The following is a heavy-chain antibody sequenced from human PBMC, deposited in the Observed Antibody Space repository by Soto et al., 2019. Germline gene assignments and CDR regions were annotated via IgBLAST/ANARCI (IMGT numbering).Heavy chain of an antibody. Sequence: GGSLRLSCAASGFTFSSYWMSWVRQAPGKGLEWVANIKQDGSEKYYVDSVKGRFTISRDNAKNSLYLQMNSLRAEDTAVYYCARVGYDSSGYHPENYYYYSGMDVWGQGTTVTVSS. CDR3: ARVGYDSSGYHPENYYYYSGMDV. J-gene: IGHJ6*02. CDR1: GFTFSSYW. CDR2: IKQDGSEK. D-gene: IGHD3-22*01. V-gene: IGHV3-7*03.